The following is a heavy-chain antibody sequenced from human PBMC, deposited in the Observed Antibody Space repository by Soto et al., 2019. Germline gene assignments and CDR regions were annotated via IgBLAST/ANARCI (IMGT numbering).Heavy chain of an antibody. J-gene: IGHJ4*02. CDR1: GGSISSGGYY. CDR2: IYYSGST. CDR3: ARASTYYYDSSGYYQGRDYFDY. V-gene: IGHV4-31*03. D-gene: IGHD3-22*01. Sequence: PSETLSLTCTVSGGSISSGGYYWSWIHQHPGKGLEWIGYIYYSGSTYYNPSLKSRVTISVDTSKNQFSLKLSSVTAADTAVYYCARASTYYYDSSGYYQGRDYFDYWGQGTLVTVSS.